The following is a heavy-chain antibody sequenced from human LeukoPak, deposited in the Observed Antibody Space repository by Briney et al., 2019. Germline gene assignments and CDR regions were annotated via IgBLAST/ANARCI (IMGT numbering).Heavy chain of an antibody. CDR1: GYTFTSYD. CDR2: MNPNSGNT. J-gene: IGHJ4*02. D-gene: IGHD2-21*02. Sequence: ASVKVSCKASGYTFTSYDINWVRQATGQGLEWMGWMNPNSGNTGYAQKFQGRVTITADESTSTAYMELSSLRSEDTAVYYCARASDVVTAPLSYFDYWGQGTLVTVSS. V-gene: IGHV1-8*01. CDR3: ARASDVVTAPLSYFDY.